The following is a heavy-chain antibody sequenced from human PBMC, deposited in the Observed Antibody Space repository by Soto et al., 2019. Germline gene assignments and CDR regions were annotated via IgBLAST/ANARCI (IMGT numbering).Heavy chain of an antibody. J-gene: IGHJ5*01. CDR3: VREQKYFRVNGNWLDS. CDR1: GYTSADFG. Sequence: ASVKVSCKASGYTSADFGISWVRQAPGQGLEWMGWVSGNNGASNPAPKVQGRITMTLDTSTGVSYMALRSLRSDDTAIYYCVREQKYFRVNGNWLDSWGPGTLVTVSS. V-gene: IGHV1-18*04. CDR2: VSGNNGAS. D-gene: IGHD2-2*01.